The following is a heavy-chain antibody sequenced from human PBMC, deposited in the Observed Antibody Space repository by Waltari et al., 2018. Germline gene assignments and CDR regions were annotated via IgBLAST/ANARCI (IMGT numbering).Heavy chain of an antibody. Sequence: QVQLVQSGAEVKKPGASVKVSCKTSGYTFDSFGISWVRQAPGQGLEWMGWISPYSGNTNSAQERQGRLTMTTDTFTSTAYMELRSLRSEDTAVYFCAGGGSSWRGWFDPWGQGTLVTVSS. CDR1: GYTFDSFG. J-gene: IGHJ5*02. D-gene: IGHD6-13*01. CDR3: AGGGSSWRGWFDP. V-gene: IGHV1-18*01. CDR2: ISPYSGNT.